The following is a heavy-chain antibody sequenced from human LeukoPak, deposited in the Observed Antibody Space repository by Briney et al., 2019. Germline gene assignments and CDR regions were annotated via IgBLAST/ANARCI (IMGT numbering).Heavy chain of an antibody. CDR1: GYTFTGYY. J-gene: IGHJ5*02. CDR2: INPNSGGT. Sequence: ASVKVSCKASGYTFTGYYMHWVRQAPGQVLEWMGWINPNSGGTNYAQKFQGRVTMTRDTSISTAYMELSRLRSDDTAVYYCARDLSYYYGSGSPFNWFDPWGQGTLVTVSS. V-gene: IGHV1-2*02. D-gene: IGHD3-10*01. CDR3: ARDLSYYYGSGSPFNWFDP.